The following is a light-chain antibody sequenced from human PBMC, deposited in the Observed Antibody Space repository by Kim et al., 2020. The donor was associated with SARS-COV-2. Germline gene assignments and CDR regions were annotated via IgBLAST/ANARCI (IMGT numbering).Light chain of an antibody. V-gene: IGLV2-14*04. Sequence: HSITSSCTGTSSDVGGYNYVSWYQQHPGKAPKLMIYDVSKRPSGVSNRFSGSKSGNTASLTISGLQAEDEADYYCSSYTSSSTLYVFGTGTKVTVL. CDR1: SSDVGGYNY. J-gene: IGLJ1*01. CDR2: DVS. CDR3: SSYTSSSTLYV.